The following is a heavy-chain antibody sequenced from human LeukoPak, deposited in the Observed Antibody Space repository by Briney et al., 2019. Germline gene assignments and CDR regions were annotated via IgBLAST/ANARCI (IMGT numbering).Heavy chain of an antibody. CDR1: GFTFSSYG. D-gene: IGHD1-26*01. V-gene: IGHV3-30*18. Sequence: PGRSLRLSCAASGFTFSSYGMHWVRQAPGKGLEWVAVISYAGSNIAYADSVKGRFTISRDNSKNTLYLQMNSLRPEDTAVYHCAKEWPWENYYYGMNVWGQGTTVTVSS. CDR2: ISYAGSNI. J-gene: IGHJ6*02. CDR3: AKEWPWENYYYGMNV.